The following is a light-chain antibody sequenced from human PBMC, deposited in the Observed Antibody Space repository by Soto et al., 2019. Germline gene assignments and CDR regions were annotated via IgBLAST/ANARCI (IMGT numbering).Light chain of an antibody. Sequence: EVVMTQSPLSLPVTLGQPASISCRSSQSLVNSDGNTYLNWFQQRPGQSSRRLIYKVSNRDSGVPDRFSGSGSGTDFTLKISRVEAEDVGVYYCMQGSHWPRTFGQGTKVEIK. J-gene: IGKJ1*01. CDR3: MQGSHWPRT. V-gene: IGKV2-30*01. CDR1: QSLVNSDGNTY. CDR2: KVS.